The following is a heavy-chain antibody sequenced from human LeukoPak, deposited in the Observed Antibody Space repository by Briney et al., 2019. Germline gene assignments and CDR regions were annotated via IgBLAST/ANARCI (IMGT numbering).Heavy chain of an antibody. J-gene: IGHJ4*02. CDR2: IIPIFGTA. D-gene: IGHD2-15*01. CDR3: ARDCSGGSCYCF. CDR1: GGTFSSYA. Sequence: SVTVSCTASGGTFSSYAISWVRQAPGQGLEWMGGIIPIFGTANYAQKFQGRVTITADESTSTAYMELSSLRSEDTAVYYCARDCSGGSCYCFWGQGTLVTVSS. V-gene: IGHV1-69*13.